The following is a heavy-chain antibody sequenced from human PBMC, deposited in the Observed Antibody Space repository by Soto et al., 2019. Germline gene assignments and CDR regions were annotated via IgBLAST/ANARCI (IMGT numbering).Heavy chain of an antibody. CDR3: AKNLLGTIPDAFDI. Sequence: ASVKVSCKASGYTFTGYYMHWVRQAPGQGLEWMGWINPNSGGANYAQKFQGRVTMTRDTSISTDYMELSRLRSDDTAVYYCAKNLLGTIPDAFDIWGQGTMVTVSS. V-gene: IGHV1-2*02. CDR1: GYTFTGYY. D-gene: IGHD2-2*02. J-gene: IGHJ3*02. CDR2: INPNSGGA.